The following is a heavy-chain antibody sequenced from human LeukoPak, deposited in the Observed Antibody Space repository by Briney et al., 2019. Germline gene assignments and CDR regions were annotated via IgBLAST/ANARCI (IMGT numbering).Heavy chain of an antibody. J-gene: IGHJ4*02. V-gene: IGHV3-23*01. D-gene: IGHD3-10*01. Sequence: GGSLRLSCAASGFTFSSYAMSWVRQAPGKGLEWVSAISGSGGSTYYADSVKGRFTISRDNSKNTLYLQMNSLRAEDTAVYYCAKDQDPLWFGEPWVWGQGTLVTVSS. CDR1: GFTFSSYA. CDR3: AKDQDPLWFGEPWV. CDR2: ISGSGGST.